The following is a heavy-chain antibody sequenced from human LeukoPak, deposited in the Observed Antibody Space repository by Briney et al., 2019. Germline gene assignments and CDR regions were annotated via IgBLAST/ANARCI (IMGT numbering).Heavy chain of an antibody. CDR1: RGTFSSYA. CDR3: ARDLTVTTSSDYYYGMDV. Sequence: ASVKVSCKASRGTFSSYAISWVRQAPGQGLDWMGRIIPIFGIANYAQKFQGRVTITADKSTSTAYMELSSLRSEDTAVYYCARDLTVTTSSDYYYGMDVWGQGTTVTVSS. J-gene: IGHJ6*02. V-gene: IGHV1-69*04. CDR2: IIPIFGIA. D-gene: IGHD4-17*01.